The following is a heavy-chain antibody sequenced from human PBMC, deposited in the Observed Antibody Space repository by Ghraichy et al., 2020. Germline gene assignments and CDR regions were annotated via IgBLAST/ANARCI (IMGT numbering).Heavy chain of an antibody. J-gene: IGHJ5*01. V-gene: IGHV4-59*01. CDR3: ARAFTSWCAS. CDR1: GGSISNYY. D-gene: IGHD3-10*01. CDR2: IYYSGST. Sequence: SETLSLTCTVSGGSISNYYWTWIRQPPGKGLEWIGYIYYSGSTNYNPSLKSRVTMSLDTSKNQVSLKLSSVTAADTAVYYCARAFTSWCASWGQGTLVTVSS.